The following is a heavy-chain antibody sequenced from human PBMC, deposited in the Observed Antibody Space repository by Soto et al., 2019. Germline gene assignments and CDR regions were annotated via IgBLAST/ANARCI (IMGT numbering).Heavy chain of an antibody. J-gene: IGHJ5*02. Sequence: ESGGGLVKPGGSLRLSCAASGLIFSSYTMNWVRQAPGKGLEWVSCITGSSDYIYYADSVKDRFTISRDNAKDSLYLQMNSLGVEDTAVYYCASNPGSSGSPYNWLAPWGQGTLVTVSS. CDR1: GLIFSSYT. D-gene: IGHD1-26*01. CDR2: ITGSSDYI. CDR3: ASNPGSSGSPYNWLAP. V-gene: IGHV3-21*01.